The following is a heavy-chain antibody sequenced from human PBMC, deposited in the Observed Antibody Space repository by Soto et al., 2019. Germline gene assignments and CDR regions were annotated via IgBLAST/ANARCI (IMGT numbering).Heavy chain of an antibody. J-gene: IGHJ4*02. V-gene: IGHV3-23*01. D-gene: IGHD6-13*01. CDR3: AKDSSEAAGLNX. CDR2: ISGSGGRT. CDR1: GFTFSSYA. Sequence: EGSLRLSFAASGFTFSSYAMSWVRQAPGKGLEWVSAISGSGGRTYYADSVKGRFTISRDNSNNKLYLQMNSLRAEDTAVYYCAKDSSEAAGLNXWGQGTRVTVSX.